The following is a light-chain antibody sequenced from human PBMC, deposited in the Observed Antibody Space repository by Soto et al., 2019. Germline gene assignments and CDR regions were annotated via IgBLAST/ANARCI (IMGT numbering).Light chain of an antibody. CDR3: QQSSRTPYT. CDR2: TAS. V-gene: IGKV1-39*01. Sequence: DIQMTQSPSSLSASVGDRVIITCRASQTISTYLNWYQQKPGKAPNLLIYTASTLQRGVPSRFSGSGSGTDFTLTISSLQHEDFATYFCQQSSRTPYTFGQGTKLEIK. J-gene: IGKJ2*01. CDR1: QTISTY.